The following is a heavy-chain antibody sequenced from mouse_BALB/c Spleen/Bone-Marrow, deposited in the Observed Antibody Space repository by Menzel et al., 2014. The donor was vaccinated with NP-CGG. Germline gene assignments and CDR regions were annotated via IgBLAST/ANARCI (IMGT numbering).Heavy chain of an antibody. D-gene: IGHD4-1*01. CDR3: ARWEYYAMDY. Sequence: EVKLMESGAALVKPGASVKLSCTASGFNIKDTYMHWVKQRPEQGLEWIGRIDHANGNTKYDPKFQGKATITADTSSNTAFLQLSSLTSEDTAVYYCARWEYYAMDYWGQGTSVTVSS. J-gene: IGHJ4*01. CDR2: IDHANGNT. V-gene: IGHV14-3*02. CDR1: GFNIKDTY.